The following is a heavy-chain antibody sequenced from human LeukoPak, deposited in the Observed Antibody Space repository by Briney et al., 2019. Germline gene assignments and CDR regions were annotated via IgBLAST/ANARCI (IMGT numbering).Heavy chain of an antibody. V-gene: IGHV1-69*06. D-gene: IGHD6-13*01. Sequence: SVKVSCKASGGTFSSYAISWVRQAPGQGLEWMGGIIPIFGTANYAQKFQGRVTITADKSTSTAYMELSSLRSEDTAVYYCARVREQIAAAGYDAFDIWGQGTMVTVSS. J-gene: IGHJ3*02. CDR1: GGTFSSYA. CDR3: ARVREQIAAAGYDAFDI. CDR2: IIPIFGTA.